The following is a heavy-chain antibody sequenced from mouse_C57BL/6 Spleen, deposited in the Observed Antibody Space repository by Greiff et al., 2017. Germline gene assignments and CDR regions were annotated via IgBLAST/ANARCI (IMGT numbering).Heavy chain of an antibody. CDR2: ISSGSSTI. CDR1: GFTFSDYG. CDR3: ARPDYRENYAMHY. Sequence: EVQVVESGGGLVKPGGSLKLSCAASGFTFSDYGMHWVRQAPEKGLEWVAYISSGSSTIYYADTVKGRFTISRDNAKNTLFLQMTSLRSEDTAMYYCARPDYRENYAMHYWGQGTSVTVSS. V-gene: IGHV5-17*01. J-gene: IGHJ4*01. D-gene: IGHD2-4*01.